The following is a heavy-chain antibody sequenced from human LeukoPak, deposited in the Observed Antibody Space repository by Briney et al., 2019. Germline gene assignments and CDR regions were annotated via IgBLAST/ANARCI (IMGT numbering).Heavy chain of an antibody. V-gene: IGHV3-23*01. D-gene: IGHD6-19*01. CDR2: ISGSGGDT. CDR1: GFTFRSYA. Sequence: GGSLRLSCAASGFTFRSYAIYWVRQAPGKGLEWVSGISGSGGDTYFADSVKGRFTISRDNSKNTVFLQMDSLRAEDTAVYYCAKRTDGYSSGRYPGWPIDYWGQGTLVTVSS. CDR3: AKRTDGYSSGRYPGWPIDY. J-gene: IGHJ4*02.